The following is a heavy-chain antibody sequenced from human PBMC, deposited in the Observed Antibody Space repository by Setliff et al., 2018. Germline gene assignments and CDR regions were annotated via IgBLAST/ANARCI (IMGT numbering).Heavy chain of an antibody. Sequence: PSETLSLTCSVYGESFSNNYWSWIRQPPGKGLEWIGESNHSGNTTNHPSLKSRLTMSVDTSKNQFSLKLTSVTAADTAVYYCARGSQIFYYDSTGSLHFDYWGQGARVTVSS. CDR2: SNHSGNT. J-gene: IGHJ4*02. V-gene: IGHV4-34*01. D-gene: IGHD3-22*01. CDR3: ARGSQIFYYDSTGSLHFDY. CDR1: GESFSNNY.